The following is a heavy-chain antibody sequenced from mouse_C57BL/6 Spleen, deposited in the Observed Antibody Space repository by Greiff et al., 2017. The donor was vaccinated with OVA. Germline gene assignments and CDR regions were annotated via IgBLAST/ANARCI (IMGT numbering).Heavy chain of an antibody. J-gene: IGHJ2*01. Sequence: VQLQQSGPELVKPGASVKISCKASGYTFTDYYMNWVKQSHGKSLEWIGDINPNNGGTSYNQTFKGKATLTVDKSSSTAYMELRSLTSEDSAVYYCARGSDYDRFDYWGKGTTLTVSS. D-gene: IGHD2-4*01. CDR2: INPNNGGT. V-gene: IGHV1-26*01. CDR3: ARGSDYDRFDY. CDR1: GYTFTDYY.